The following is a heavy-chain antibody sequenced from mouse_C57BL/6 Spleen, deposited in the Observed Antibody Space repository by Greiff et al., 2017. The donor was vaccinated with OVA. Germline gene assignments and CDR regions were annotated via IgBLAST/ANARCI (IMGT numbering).Heavy chain of an antibody. V-gene: IGHV2-2*01. D-gene: IGHD1-1*01. J-gene: IGHJ1*03. CDR1: GFSLTSYG. CDR2: IWSGGST. Sequence: QVQLKESGPGLVQPSQSLSITCTVSGFSLTSYGVHWVRQSPGKGLEWLGVIWSGGSTDYNAAFISRLSISKDNSKSQVFFKMNSLQADDTAIYYCARNYYGSREYFDVWGTGTTVTVSS. CDR3: ARNYYGSREYFDV.